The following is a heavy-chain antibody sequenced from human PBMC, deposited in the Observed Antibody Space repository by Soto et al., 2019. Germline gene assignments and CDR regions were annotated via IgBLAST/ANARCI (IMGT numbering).Heavy chain of an antibody. CDR1: GFTFSSYS. CDR3: SRDAYGIRWVGYYYYGTDD. V-gene: IGHV3-21*01. J-gene: IGHJ6*02. Sequence: GGSLRLSCEASGFTFSSYSLNWVRQAPGKGLQWVSSISSTSNYIYYEDSVKGRFTISRDNAKNSLYLQMNSLRAEDTAVYYCSRDAYGIRWVGYYYYGTDDWGQGTMVTVSS. D-gene: IGHD3-10*01. CDR2: ISSTSNYI.